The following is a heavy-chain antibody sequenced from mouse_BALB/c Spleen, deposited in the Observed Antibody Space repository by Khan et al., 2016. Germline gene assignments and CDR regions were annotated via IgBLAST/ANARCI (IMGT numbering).Heavy chain of an antibody. Sequence: EVKLLESGGGLVRPGGSLKLSCAASGFDFGRFWMSWVRQAPGKGLEWIGDITPDSRTINYSPSLKDKFTITRDNAKSTLYLHMSKVRSEATAIYYCARAGYYGYLAYWGQVTLVSVSA. V-gene: IGHV4-1*02. CDR3: ARAGYYGYLAY. CDR1: GFDFGRFW. D-gene: IGHD1-1*01. J-gene: IGHJ3*01. CDR2: ITPDSRTI.